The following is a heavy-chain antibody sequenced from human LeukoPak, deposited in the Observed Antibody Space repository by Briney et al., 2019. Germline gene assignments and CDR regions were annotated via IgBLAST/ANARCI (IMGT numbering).Heavy chain of an antibody. D-gene: IGHD3-10*01. CDR1: GFTFSSYA. J-gene: IGHJ4*02. CDR2: ISGSGGST. V-gene: IGHV3-23*01. Sequence: PRGSLSLSCAASGFTFSSYAMSWVRQAPGKGLEWVSGISGSGGSTYYADSVKGRFTISRDNSKNTLYLQMNSLRAEDTAVYYCAKSGLWFGEFDYWGQGTLVTVSS. CDR3: AKSGLWFGEFDY.